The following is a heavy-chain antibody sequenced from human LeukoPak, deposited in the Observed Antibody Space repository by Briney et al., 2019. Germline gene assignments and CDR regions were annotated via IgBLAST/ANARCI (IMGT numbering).Heavy chain of an antibody. Sequence: SETLSLTCAVYGGSFSGYYWSWIRQPPGKGLEWIGEINHSGSTNYNPSLKSRVTISVDTSKNQFSLKLSSVTAADTAVYYCARRYYYDFWSGPSSNWFDPWGQGTLVTVSS. D-gene: IGHD3-3*01. CDR3: ARRYYYDFWSGPSSNWFDP. V-gene: IGHV4-34*01. CDR2: INHSGST. J-gene: IGHJ5*02. CDR1: GGSFSGYY.